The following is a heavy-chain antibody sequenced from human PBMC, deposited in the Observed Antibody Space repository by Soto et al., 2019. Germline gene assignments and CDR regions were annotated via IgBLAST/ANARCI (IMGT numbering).Heavy chain of an antibody. D-gene: IGHD3-10*01. CDR3: AKDRDYYGSGSTNFDY. CDR2: ISGSGGST. Sequence: GGSLRLSCAASGFTLSSFAMSWVRQAPGKGLEWVSAISGSGGSTYYADSVKGRFTISRDNSKNTLYLQMNSLRAEDTAVYYCAKDRDYYGSGSTNFDYWGQGTLVTVSS. J-gene: IGHJ4*02. V-gene: IGHV3-23*01. CDR1: GFTLSSFA.